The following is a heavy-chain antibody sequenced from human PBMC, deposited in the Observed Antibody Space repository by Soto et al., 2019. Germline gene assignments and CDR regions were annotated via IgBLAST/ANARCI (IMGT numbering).Heavy chain of an antibody. Sequence: SETLSLTCTVSGGSISSYYWSWLRQPPGKGLEWIGYIYYSGSTNYNPSLKSRVTISVDTSKNQFSLKLSSVTAADTAVYYCARLTGRGYSYGYGLNFDYWGQGTLVTVSS. CDR1: GGSISSYY. D-gene: IGHD5-18*01. J-gene: IGHJ4*02. V-gene: IGHV4-59*01. CDR3: ARLTGRGYSYGYGLNFDY. CDR2: IYYSGST.